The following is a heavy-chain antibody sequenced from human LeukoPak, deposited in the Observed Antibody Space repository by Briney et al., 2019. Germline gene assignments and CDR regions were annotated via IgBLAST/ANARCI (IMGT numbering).Heavy chain of an antibody. D-gene: IGHD6-6*01. CDR1: GYTLTELP. CDR3: ATIYSSSSRADY. Sequence: GASVKVSCKVSGYTLTELPMHWVRQAPGKGLEWMGGFDPEDGETIYAQKFQGRVTMTEDTSTDTAYMELSSLRSEDTAVYYCATIYSSSSRADYWGQGTLVTVSS. V-gene: IGHV1-24*01. CDR2: FDPEDGET. J-gene: IGHJ4*02.